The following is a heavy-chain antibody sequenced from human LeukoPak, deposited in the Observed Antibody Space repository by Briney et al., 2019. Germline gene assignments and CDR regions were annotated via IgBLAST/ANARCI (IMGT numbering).Heavy chain of an antibody. CDR1: GYTFTSSD. CDR2: MNPNSGNT. D-gene: IGHD2-2*02. Sequence: ASVKVSCKASGYTFTSSDINWVRQATGQGLEWMGWMNPNSGNTGYVQKFQGRVTMTRNTSISTAYMELSSLRSEDKAVYYCARGVTYCSSTRCYTLDYWGQGTLVTVSS. CDR3: ARGVTYCSSTRCYTLDY. V-gene: IGHV1-8*01. J-gene: IGHJ4*02.